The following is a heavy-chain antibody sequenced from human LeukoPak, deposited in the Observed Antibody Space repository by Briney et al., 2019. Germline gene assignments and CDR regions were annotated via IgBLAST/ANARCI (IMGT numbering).Heavy chain of an antibody. CDR1: GFTFSSYA. CDR2: ISGSGGST. D-gene: IGHD2-21*01. J-gene: IGHJ2*01. V-gene: IGHV3-23*01. Sequence: PGGSLRLSCAASGFTFSSYAMSWVRQAPGKGLEWVSAISGSGGSTYYADSVKGRFTISRDNSKNTLYLQMNSLRAEDTAVYYCAKDRGGDCCQDWYFDLWGRGTLVTVSS. CDR3: AKDRGGDCCQDWYFDL.